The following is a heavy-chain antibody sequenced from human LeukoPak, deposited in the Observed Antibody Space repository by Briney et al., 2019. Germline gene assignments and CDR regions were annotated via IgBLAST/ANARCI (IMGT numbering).Heavy chain of an antibody. CDR1: GFTFSSYS. D-gene: IGHD6-13*01. V-gene: IGHV3-21*01. J-gene: IGHJ4*02. CDR2: ISSSSSYI. CDR3: ARGYSSSWSIFDY. Sequence: GGSLRLSCAASGFTFSSYSMNWVRQAPGKGLEWVSSISSSSSYIYYADSVKGRFTISRDNAKNSLYLQMNGLRAEDTAVYYCARGYSSSWSIFDYWGQGTLVTVSS.